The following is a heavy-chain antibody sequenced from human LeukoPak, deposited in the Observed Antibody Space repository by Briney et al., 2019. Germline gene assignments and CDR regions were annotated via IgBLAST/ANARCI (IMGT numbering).Heavy chain of an antibody. Sequence: GGSLRLSCTTSGFIFGDYAMSWVRQAPGKGLEWVSLIRGRVYGATTEYAASVKGRFAMSRDDSKSIAYLQMNSLKSEDTAMYYCSRERAGVFQYWGQGVLVTVSS. CDR1: GFIFGDYA. CDR3: SRERAGVFQY. J-gene: IGHJ4*02. CDR2: IRGRVYGATT. V-gene: IGHV3-49*04.